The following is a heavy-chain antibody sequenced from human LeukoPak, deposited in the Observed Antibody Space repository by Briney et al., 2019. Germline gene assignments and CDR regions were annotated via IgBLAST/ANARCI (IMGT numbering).Heavy chain of an antibody. CDR3: AKGTVLRYFDWSPIAPNYYYGMDV. CDR2: IYSGGST. Sequence: PGGSLRLSCAASGFTISSNYMNWVRQAPGKGLEWVSVIYSGGSTFYADSVKGRFTISRDNSKNTLYLQMNSLRAEDTAVYYCAKGTVLRYFDWSPIAPNYYYGMDVWGQGTTVTVSS. CDR1: GFTISSNY. J-gene: IGHJ6*02. V-gene: IGHV3-53*05. D-gene: IGHD3-9*01.